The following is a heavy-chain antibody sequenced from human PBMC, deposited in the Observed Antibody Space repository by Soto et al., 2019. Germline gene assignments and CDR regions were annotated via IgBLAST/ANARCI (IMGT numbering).Heavy chain of an antibody. V-gene: IGHV4-39*01. CDR1: GGSINSSSYY. CDR2: IYYSGST. J-gene: IGHJ6*02. D-gene: IGHD6-19*01. CDR3: ATKLGYSSGWYGLGYYYYGMDV. Sequence: SETLSLTCTVSGGSINSSSYYWGWIRQPPGKGLEWIGSIYYSGSTYYNPSLKSRVTISVDTSKNQFSLKLSSVTAADTAVYYCATKLGYSSGWYGLGYYYYGMDVWGQGTTVTVSS.